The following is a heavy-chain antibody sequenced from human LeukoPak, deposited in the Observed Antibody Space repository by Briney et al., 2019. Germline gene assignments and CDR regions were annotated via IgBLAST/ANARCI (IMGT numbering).Heavy chain of an antibody. V-gene: IGHV3-66*01. CDR1: GFTVSSNY. D-gene: IGHD6-19*01. CDR2: IYSGGST. CDR3: AKDYGSGWYTGAYNDY. Sequence: PGVSLRLSCAASGFTVSSNYTSWVRQAPGKGLEWVSIIYSGGSTYYADSVKGRFIISRDNSKNTLYLQMNSLRAEDTAVYYCAKDYGSGWYTGAYNDYWGQGTLVTVSS. J-gene: IGHJ4*02.